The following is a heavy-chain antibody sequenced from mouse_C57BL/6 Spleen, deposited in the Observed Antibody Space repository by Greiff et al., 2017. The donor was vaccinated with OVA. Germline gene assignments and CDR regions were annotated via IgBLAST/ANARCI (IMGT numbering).Heavy chain of an antibody. J-gene: IGHJ1*03. CDR1: GFTFSDYG. CDR2: ISSGSSTI. CDR3: ARRNWDGWYFDV. Sequence: EVQLVESGGGLVKPGGSLKLSCAASGFTFSDYGMHWVRQAPEKGLEWVAYISSGSSTIYYADTVKGRFTISRDNAKNTLFLQMTSLRSEDTAMYYCARRNWDGWYFDVWGTGTTVTVSS. D-gene: IGHD4-1*01. V-gene: IGHV5-17*01.